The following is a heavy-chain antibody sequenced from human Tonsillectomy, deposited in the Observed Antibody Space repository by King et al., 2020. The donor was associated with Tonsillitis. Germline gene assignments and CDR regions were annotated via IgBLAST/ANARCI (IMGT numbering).Heavy chain of an antibody. CDR3: AKDRGIIYNYYFDY. D-gene: IGHD3-10*01. CDR1: GFTFSSYA. V-gene: IGHV3-23*04. Sequence: EVQLVESGGGLVQPGGSLRLSCAASGFTFSSYAISWVRQAPGKGLEWVFAIGGGGGSTDSADSVKGRFTCSRDNSKNTLYLQMNSLRAEDTALYYCAKDRGIIYNYYFDYWGQGTLVTVSS. CDR2: IGGGGGST. J-gene: IGHJ4*02.